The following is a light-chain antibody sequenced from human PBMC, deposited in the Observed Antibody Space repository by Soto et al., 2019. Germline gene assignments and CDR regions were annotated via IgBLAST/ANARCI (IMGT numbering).Light chain of an antibody. CDR3: SSYTTSNTRQIV. Sequence: QSVLTQPASVSGSPGQSITIPCTGTSSDVGGYNYVSWYQHHPGKAPKLMIYDVSNRPSGVSNRFSGSKSGNTASLTISGLQPEDEADYYCSSYTTSNTRQIVFVTGTKVTVL. V-gene: IGLV2-14*03. CDR2: DVS. CDR1: SSDVGGYNY. J-gene: IGLJ1*01.